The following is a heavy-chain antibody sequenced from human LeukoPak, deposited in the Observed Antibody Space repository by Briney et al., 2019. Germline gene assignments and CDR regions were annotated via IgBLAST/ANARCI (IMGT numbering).Heavy chain of an antibody. J-gene: IGHJ3*02. Sequence: PSETLSLTCTVSGGSISSSSNYWGWIRQSPGKGLEWIGSVYYSGSTYYNPSVKSRVTISVDTSKNQLSLNLSSVTAADTAVYFCARNRSIAVTGIGRPNAFDIWGQGTMVTVAS. D-gene: IGHD6-19*01. CDR3: ARNRSIAVTGIGRPNAFDI. CDR2: VYYSGST. V-gene: IGHV4-39*01. CDR1: GGSISSSSNY.